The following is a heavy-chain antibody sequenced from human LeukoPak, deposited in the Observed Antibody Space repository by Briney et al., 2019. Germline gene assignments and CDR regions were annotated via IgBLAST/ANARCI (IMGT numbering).Heavy chain of an antibody. CDR1: GFSFSDHY. V-gene: IGHV3-72*01. Sequence: GWSLRLSCAASGFSFSDHYMDWVRQAPGKGLEWVGRSGSKAHNYATGHAASVKGRFTISRDDSKNSLYLQMSSLKTGDTAVYYCVVGATGALDYWGQGTLVTVSS. D-gene: IGHD1-26*01. J-gene: IGHJ4*02. CDR2: SGSKAHNYAT. CDR3: VVGATGALDY.